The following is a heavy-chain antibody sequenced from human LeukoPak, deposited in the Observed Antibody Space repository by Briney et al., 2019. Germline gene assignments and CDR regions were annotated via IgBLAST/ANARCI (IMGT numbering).Heavy chain of an antibody. V-gene: IGHV3-7*01. CDR1: GFTFNNYW. CDR2: IKPDGSEK. CDR3: TSGIGTYDY. J-gene: IGHJ4*02. Sequence: GGSLRLSCAASGFTFNNYWMNWVRQAPGKGLEWVANIKPDGSEKYSVDSVKGRFTISRDNAKNTLYLQMNSLTVDDTAVYYCTSGIGTYDYWGLGAQVTVSS. D-gene: IGHD1-14*01.